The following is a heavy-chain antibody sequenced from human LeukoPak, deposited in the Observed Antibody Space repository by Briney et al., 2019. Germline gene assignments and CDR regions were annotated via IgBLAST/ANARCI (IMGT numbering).Heavy chain of an antibody. V-gene: IGHV1-18*01. Sequence: ASVKVSCKASGYTFTSYGISWVRQAPGQGLEWMGWISAYNGNTNYAQKLQGRVTMTTDTSTSTAYMELRSLRSDDTAVYYCARGYCSGGSCYPFDYWGQGTLVTVPS. D-gene: IGHD2-15*01. CDR2: ISAYNGNT. J-gene: IGHJ4*02. CDR3: ARGYCSGGSCYPFDY. CDR1: GYTFTSYG.